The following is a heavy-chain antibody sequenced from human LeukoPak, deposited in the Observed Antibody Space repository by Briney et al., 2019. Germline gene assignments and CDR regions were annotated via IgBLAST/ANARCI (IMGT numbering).Heavy chain of an antibody. J-gene: IGHJ4*02. Sequence: PGESLRLSCAASGFTFSNYAMSWVRQAPGKGLEWVSAISYSGGNTYYADSVKGRFTISRDNSKNTLYLQMNSLRAEDTAIYYCAKDQRSGWDDYYWGQGTLVTVSS. D-gene: IGHD6-19*01. CDR2: ISYSGGNT. CDR3: AKDQRSGWDDYY. V-gene: IGHV3-23*01. CDR1: GFTFSNYA.